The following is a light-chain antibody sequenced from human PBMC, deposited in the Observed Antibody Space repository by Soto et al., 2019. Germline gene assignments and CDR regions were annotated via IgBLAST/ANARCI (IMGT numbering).Light chain of an antibody. Sequence: EIVLTQSPATLSVSPGQKFTLSCXASQSVDINLAWYQQKPGQAPRLLIYGVSTRDTGVPDRFSGSASGTEFTLTISSLQSEDFAVYYCQQYNNWPRTFGQGTRLEI. V-gene: IGKV3-15*01. CDR2: GVS. CDR1: QSVDIN. CDR3: QQYNNWPRT. J-gene: IGKJ5*01.